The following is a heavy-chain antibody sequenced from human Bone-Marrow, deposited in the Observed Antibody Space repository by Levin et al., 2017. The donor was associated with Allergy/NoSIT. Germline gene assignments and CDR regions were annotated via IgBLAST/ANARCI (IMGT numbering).Heavy chain of an antibody. CDR3: AKDRGYGSGTYGTFEI. CDR2: ISGGGINT. V-gene: IGHV3-23*01. J-gene: IGHJ3*02. Sequence: ASVKVSCAASGFTFSSYGMNWVRQAPGKGLEWVSGISGGGINTYYADSMKGRFIISRDNSKNTLYLQMNSLRGEDTGVYYCAKDRGYGSGTYGTFEIWGQGTMVTVSS. D-gene: IGHD3-10*01. CDR1: GFTFSSYG.